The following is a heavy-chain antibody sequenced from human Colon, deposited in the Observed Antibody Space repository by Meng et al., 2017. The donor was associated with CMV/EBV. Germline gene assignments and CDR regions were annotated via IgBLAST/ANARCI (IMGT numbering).Heavy chain of an antibody. Sequence: GGSLRLSCKGSGYSLPSYWIGWVRQMPGKGLEWMGIIYPGDSDTRYSPSFQGQVTISADKSISTDYLQWSSLKASDTAMYYCVEGSASLHWGQGTLVTVSS. D-gene: IGHD3-10*01. J-gene: IGHJ4*02. CDR2: IYPGDSDT. CDR3: VEGSASLH. V-gene: IGHV5-51*01. CDR1: GYSLPSYW.